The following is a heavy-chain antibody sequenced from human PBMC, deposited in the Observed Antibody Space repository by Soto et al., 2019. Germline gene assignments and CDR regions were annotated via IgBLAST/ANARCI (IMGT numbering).Heavy chain of an antibody. J-gene: IGHJ5*02. V-gene: IGHV4-39*01. CDR1: GGSISSSSYY. CDR2: IYYSGST. Sequence: SETLSLTCTVSGGSISSSSYYWGWIRQPPGKGLEWIGSIYYSGSTYYNPSLKSRVTISVDTSKNQFSLKLSSVTAADTAVYYCAAGDSSSFYPPFDPWGQGTLVTVSS. CDR3: AAGDSSSFYPPFDP. D-gene: IGHD6-13*01.